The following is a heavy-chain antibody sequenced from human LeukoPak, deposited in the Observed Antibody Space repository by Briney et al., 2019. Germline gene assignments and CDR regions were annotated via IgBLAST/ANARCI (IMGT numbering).Heavy chain of an antibody. CDR2: IYYSGST. Sequence: SETLSLTCTVSGGPISSGDYYWSWIRQPPGKGLEWIGYIYYSGSTYYNPSLKSRVTISVDTSKNQFSLKLSSVTAADTAVYYCARFSYDFWSGYGFDPWGQGTLVTVSS. J-gene: IGHJ5*02. CDR3: ARFSYDFWSGYGFDP. D-gene: IGHD3-3*01. CDR1: GGPISSGDYY. V-gene: IGHV4-30-4*01.